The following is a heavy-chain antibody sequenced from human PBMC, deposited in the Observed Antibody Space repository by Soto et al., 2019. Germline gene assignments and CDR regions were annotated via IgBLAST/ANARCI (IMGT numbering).Heavy chain of an antibody. CDR2: LYYSGNT. D-gene: IGHD2-15*01. CDR1: GGSISPFY. Sequence: SATLSITCTVSGGSISPFYWSWVRQPPGKGLEWIGYLYYSGNTNYNPSLKSRVTISVDASKNQVSLRLTSVTAADTAVYYCARVGGVAARTFDYWGQGTVVTVSS. V-gene: IGHV4-59*01. J-gene: IGHJ4*02. CDR3: ARVGGVAARTFDY.